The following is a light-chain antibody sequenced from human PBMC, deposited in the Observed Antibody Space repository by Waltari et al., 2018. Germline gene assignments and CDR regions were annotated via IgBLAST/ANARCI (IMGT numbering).Light chain of an antibody. Sequence: DIQMTQSPSSLSASVGDRVTITCWASQTIGTYLSWYQQKPGKAPRLLIYAASSLESGVPSRFSGSGSGTEFTLTISSLQPEDFATYYCQQSYNTPRTFGQGTKVEIK. J-gene: IGKJ1*01. CDR1: QTIGTY. V-gene: IGKV1-39*01. CDR3: QQSYNTPRT. CDR2: AAS.